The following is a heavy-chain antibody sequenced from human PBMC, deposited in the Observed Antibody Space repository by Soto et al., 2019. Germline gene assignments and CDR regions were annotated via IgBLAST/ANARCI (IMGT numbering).Heavy chain of an antibody. CDR1: GGSISSGNYY. CDR3: AKMGTSATGPYYFDY. CDR2: ISYSGSN. Sequence: QVKLQESGPGLVKPSQTLSLTCTVSGGSISSGNYYWSWIRQPPGKGLEWIGFISYSGSNYYNASVKSRVTISVDTSKNQFYLNLSFVTAADTAVYYCAKMGTSATGPYYFDYWGQGTLVTVSS. D-gene: IGHD1-7*01. J-gene: IGHJ4*02. V-gene: IGHV4-30-4*01.